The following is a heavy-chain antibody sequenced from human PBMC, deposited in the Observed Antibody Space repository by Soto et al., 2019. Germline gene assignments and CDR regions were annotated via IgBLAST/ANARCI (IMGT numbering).Heavy chain of an antibody. V-gene: IGHV4-31*03. CDR2: IYYSGIT. Sequence: TLSLPCTVSGGSVGSGCYYWSWIRQHPGKGLEWIGYIYYSGITYYNPSLKSRVTISVDTSKNQFSLKLSSVTAEDTAVYYCARSPGYYFDYWGQGTLVTVSS. CDR1: GGSVGSGCYY. CDR3: ARSPGYYFDY. J-gene: IGHJ4*02.